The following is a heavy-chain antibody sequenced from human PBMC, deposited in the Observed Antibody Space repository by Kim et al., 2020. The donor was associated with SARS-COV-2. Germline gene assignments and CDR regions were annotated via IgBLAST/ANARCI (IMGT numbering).Heavy chain of an antibody. CDR1: GFTFSAYS. J-gene: IGHJ4*02. Sequence: GGSLRLSCAPSGFTFSAYSMSWVRQAPGKGLEWLSYISRTGSTIYYADSVKGRLTISRDNTKNSLFLQMNSLSAEDTAVYYCARDKSGGVTPTFDFWGQGTLVTVSS. CDR2: ISRTGSTI. D-gene: IGHD3-3*01. V-gene: IGHV3-48*04. CDR3: ARDKSGGVTPTFDF.